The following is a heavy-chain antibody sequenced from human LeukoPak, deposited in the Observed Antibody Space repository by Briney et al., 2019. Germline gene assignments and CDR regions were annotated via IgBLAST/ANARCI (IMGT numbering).Heavy chain of an antibody. D-gene: IGHD3-3*01. CDR1: GFTFRSYV. V-gene: IGHV3-23*01. CDR3: AREMSVTIFGVVRYYGMDA. Sequence: GGSLRLSCAASGFTFRSYVLSWVRQAPGKGLGWVSTISDTVGSSTYYAESVKGRFTISRDNSKNTLYLQMNSLRAEDTAVYYCAREMSVTIFGVVRYYGMDAWGQGTTVTVSS. J-gene: IGHJ6*02. CDR2: ISDTVGSST.